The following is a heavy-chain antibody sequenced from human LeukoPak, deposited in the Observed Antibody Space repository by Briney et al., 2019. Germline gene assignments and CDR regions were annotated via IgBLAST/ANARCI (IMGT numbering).Heavy chain of an antibody. CDR3: AREDSSAAFDI. CDR1: GYSISSGYY. CDR2: IHYSGST. D-gene: IGHD3-22*01. V-gene: IGHV4-61*03. J-gene: IGHJ3*02. Sequence: SETLSLTCAVSGYSISSGYYWSWIRQPPGKGLEWIGYIHYSGSTNYNPSLKSRVTISVDTSKNHFSLKLSSVTAADTAVYYCAREDSSAAFDIWGQGTMVTVSS.